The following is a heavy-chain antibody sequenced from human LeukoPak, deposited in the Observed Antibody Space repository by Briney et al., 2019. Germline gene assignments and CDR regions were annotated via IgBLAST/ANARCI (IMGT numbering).Heavy chain of an antibody. Sequence: GGSLRLSCAASGFTFNTYVMHWVRHAPGKGLVWVARIDTDGKTTTYADSVKGRFTISRDNAKNMLYVQMNSLRAEDTAVYYCVRDKDGYNFWGQGTLVGVSS. V-gene: IGHV3-74*01. CDR2: IDTDGKTT. D-gene: IGHD5-24*01. J-gene: IGHJ4*02. CDR1: GFTFNTYV. CDR3: VRDKDGYNF.